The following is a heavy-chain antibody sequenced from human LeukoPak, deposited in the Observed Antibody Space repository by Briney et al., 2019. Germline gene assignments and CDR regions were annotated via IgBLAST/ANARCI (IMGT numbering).Heavy chain of an antibody. CDR2: ISSSSSHT. D-gene: IGHD6-19*01. V-gene: IGHV3-21*01. Sequence: GGSLRLSCAASGFTFSDYSMNWVRQAPGKGLEWVSYISSSSSHTNYADSVKGRFTISRDNAKNSLYLQMNSLRAEDTAVYYCARTNLGSGWRFDYWGQGTLVTVSP. CDR3: ARTNLGSGWRFDY. CDR1: GFTFSDYS. J-gene: IGHJ4*02.